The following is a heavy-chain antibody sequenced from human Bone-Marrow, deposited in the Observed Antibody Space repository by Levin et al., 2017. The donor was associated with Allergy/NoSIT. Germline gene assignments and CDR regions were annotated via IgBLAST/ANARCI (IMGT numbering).Heavy chain of an antibody. V-gene: IGHV3-23*01. CDR2: INGNGANT. D-gene: IGHD2-15*01. CDR3: AKDVGGPTFFDS. J-gene: IGHJ4*02. Sequence: AGGSLRLSCTASGFTFSNFGMGWVRQAPGKGLEWVSTINGNGANTHYADSVKGRFTISRDNSKNTLSLQMSGLRVEDTAVYYCAKDVGGPTFFDSWGQGTLVTVSS. CDR1: GFTFSNFG.